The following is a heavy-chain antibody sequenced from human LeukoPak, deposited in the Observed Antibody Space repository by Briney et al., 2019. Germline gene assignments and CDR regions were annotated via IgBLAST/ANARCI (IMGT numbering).Heavy chain of an antibody. CDR3: ARGRLRYFDWLLPDY. J-gene: IGHJ4*02. V-gene: IGHV5-51*01. Sequence: PGESLKISCKGSGYSFTSYWIGWVRQMPGKGLEWMGIIYPGDSDTRYSPSFQGQVTISADKSISTAYLQWSSLKASDTAMYYCARGRLRYFDWLLPDYWGQGTLDTVSS. D-gene: IGHD3-9*01. CDR1: GYSFTSYW. CDR2: IYPGDSDT.